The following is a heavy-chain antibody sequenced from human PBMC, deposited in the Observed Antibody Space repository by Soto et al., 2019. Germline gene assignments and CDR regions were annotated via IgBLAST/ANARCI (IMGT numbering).Heavy chain of an antibody. Sequence: ASVKVSCKASGYTFTSYAMHWVRQAPGQRLEWMGWINAGNGNTKYSQKFQGRVTITRDTSASTAYMELSSLRSEDTAVYYCASSIFGQLAPDYYYYYMDVWGKGTTVTVSS. CDR3: ASSIFGQLAPDYYYYYMDV. D-gene: IGHD3-9*01. J-gene: IGHJ6*03. CDR2: INAGNGNT. V-gene: IGHV1-3*01. CDR1: GYTFTSYA.